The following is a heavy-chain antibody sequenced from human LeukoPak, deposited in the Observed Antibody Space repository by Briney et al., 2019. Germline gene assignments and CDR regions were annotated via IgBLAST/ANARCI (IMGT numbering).Heavy chain of an antibody. Sequence: GRSLRLSCAASGFTFSSYGMHWVRQAPGKGLEWVAVISYDGSNKYYADSVKGRFTISRDNSKNTLYLQMNSLRAEDTAVYYCAKLAGTSDNWGQGTLVTVSS. CDR2: ISYDGSNK. V-gene: IGHV3-30*18. CDR3: AKLAGTSDN. D-gene: IGHD1-1*01. J-gene: IGHJ4*02. CDR1: GFTFSSYG.